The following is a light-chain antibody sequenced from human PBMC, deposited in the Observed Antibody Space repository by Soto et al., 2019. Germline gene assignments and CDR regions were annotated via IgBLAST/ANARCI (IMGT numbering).Light chain of an antibody. Sequence: QSALTQPASVSGSPGQSITISCTGTSSDVGGYNYVSWYQQHPGKAPKLMIYEVSNRPSGVSNRFSGSKSGNTASLTISGLQAEAEADYYCSSYTSSRILYVFGTGTKLTVL. V-gene: IGLV2-14*01. CDR1: SSDVGGYNY. CDR3: SSYTSSRILYV. J-gene: IGLJ1*01. CDR2: EVS.